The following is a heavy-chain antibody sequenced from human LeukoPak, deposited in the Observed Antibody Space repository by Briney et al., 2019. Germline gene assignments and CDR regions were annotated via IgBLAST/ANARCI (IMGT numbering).Heavy chain of an antibody. Sequence: KPGGSLRLSCAGSGFTFSSFNMNWVRQAPGKGLEWVSSISSSSSYINYADSVKGRFTISRDNAKNSVYLQMNSLRAEDTAMYYCAKDIQLSAWGLGTMVTVSS. D-gene: IGHD5-24*01. CDR2: ISSSSSYI. CDR3: AKDIQLSA. CDR1: GFTFSSFN. V-gene: IGHV3-21*04. J-gene: IGHJ3*01.